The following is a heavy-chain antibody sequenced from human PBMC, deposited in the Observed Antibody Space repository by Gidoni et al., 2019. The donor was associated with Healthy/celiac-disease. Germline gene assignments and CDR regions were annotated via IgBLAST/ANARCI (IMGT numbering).Heavy chain of an antibody. Sequence: QVQLEQSGAEEKKPGSSVKVCCKASGGTFSSYAISWVRQAPGQGLEWMGGIIPSCGTANYAQKFQGRVTITADESTSTAYMELSSLRSEDTAVYYCARSEVVMIAIPTLGAFDIWGQGTMVTVSS. CDR3: ARSEVVMIAIPTLGAFDI. J-gene: IGHJ3*02. CDR2: IIPSCGTA. D-gene: IGHD2-21*01. CDR1: GGTFSSYA. V-gene: IGHV1-69*01.